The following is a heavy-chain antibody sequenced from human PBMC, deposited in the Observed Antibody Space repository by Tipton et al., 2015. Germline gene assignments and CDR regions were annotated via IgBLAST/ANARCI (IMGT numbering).Heavy chain of an antibody. CDR3: AKVSVYDHDLDY. D-gene: IGHD5/OR15-5a*01. V-gene: IGHV3-23*01. Sequence: GSLRLSCVASGFTFSSYAMHWVRQAPGKGLEWVSGISGSASGAYYADSMKGRFTTSRDNSKNTLYLQMNSLRAEDTAVYYCAKVSVYDHDLDYWGQGTLVTVSS. CDR1: GFTFSSYA. J-gene: IGHJ4*02. CDR2: ISGSASGA.